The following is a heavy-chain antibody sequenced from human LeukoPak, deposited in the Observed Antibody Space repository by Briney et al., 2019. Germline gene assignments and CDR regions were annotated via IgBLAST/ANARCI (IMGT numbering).Heavy chain of an antibody. CDR2: ICGSGGST. V-gene: IGHV3-23*01. J-gene: IGHJ5*02. CDR3: AKDVDSTTWFGGIWFDP. D-gene: IGHD3-16*01. CDR1: GFTFSGYA. Sequence: PGGSLRLSCAASGFTFSGYAMSWVRQAPGKGLEWVSAICGSGGSTYYADSVKGRFTTSRDKSKNTVYLQMDSLRADDTAVYYCAKDVDSTTWFGGIWFDPWGQGTLVSVSS.